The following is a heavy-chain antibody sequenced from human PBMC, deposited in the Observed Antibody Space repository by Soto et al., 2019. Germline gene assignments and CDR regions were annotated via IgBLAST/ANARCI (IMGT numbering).Heavy chain of an antibody. V-gene: IGHV1-2*02. Sequence: WASVKVSCKASGYTFTGYYMHWVRQAPGQGLEWMGWINPNSGGTNYAQKFQGRVTMTRDTSISTAYMELSRLRSDDTAVYYCARSGSSWVVGAFDIWGQGTMVTVSS. J-gene: IGHJ3*02. D-gene: IGHD6-13*01. CDR3: ARSGSSWVVGAFDI. CDR2: INPNSGGT. CDR1: GYTFTGYY.